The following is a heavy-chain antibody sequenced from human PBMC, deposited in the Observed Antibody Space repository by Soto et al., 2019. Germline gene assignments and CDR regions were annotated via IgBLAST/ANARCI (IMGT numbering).Heavy chain of an antibody. J-gene: IGHJ4*02. CDR2: IYYSGST. CDR3: ARRYGYYFDY. Sequence: SETLSLTCTVSGCSISSYYWSWIQQPPGKGLKWIGYIYYSGSTNYNPSLKSRVTISVDTSKNHLSLKLSFVTAADTAVYYCARRYGYYFDYWGQGTLVTVS. CDR1: GCSISSYY. D-gene: IGHD4-17*01. V-gene: IGHV4-59*08.